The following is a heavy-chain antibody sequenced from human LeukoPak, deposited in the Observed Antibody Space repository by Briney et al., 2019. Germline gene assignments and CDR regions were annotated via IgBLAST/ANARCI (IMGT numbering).Heavy chain of an antibody. V-gene: IGHV4-59*01. Sequence: SETLSLTCAVSSDSISGYYWSWIRQPPGKGLEWIGYIYYSGSTKYNPSLKSRVTISVDTSKNQFSLRLSSVTAADTAMYYCAREKYGGGNDYWGQGTLVTVSS. CDR1: SDSISGYY. CDR3: AREKYGGGNDY. D-gene: IGHD1-26*01. CDR2: IYYSGST. J-gene: IGHJ4*02.